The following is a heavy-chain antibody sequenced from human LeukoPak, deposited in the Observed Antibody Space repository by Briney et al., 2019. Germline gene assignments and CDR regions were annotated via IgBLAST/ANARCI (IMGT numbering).Heavy chain of an antibody. Sequence: SETLSLTCTVSGGSISSYYWSWIRQPPGKGLEWIGYIYYSGSTNYNPSLKSRVTISVDTSKNQFSLKLSSVTAADTAVYYCARVVTTHDAFDIWGQGTMVTASS. CDR1: GGSISSYY. CDR2: IYYSGST. V-gene: IGHV4-59*01. D-gene: IGHD4-23*01. J-gene: IGHJ3*02. CDR3: ARVVTTHDAFDI.